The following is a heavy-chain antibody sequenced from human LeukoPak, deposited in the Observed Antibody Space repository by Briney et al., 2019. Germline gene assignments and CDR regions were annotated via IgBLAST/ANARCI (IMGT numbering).Heavy chain of an antibody. CDR2: IKQEGSEK. D-gene: IGHD5-24*01. CDR3: ARASDPWLQLT. V-gene: IGHV3-7*05. CDR1: GFTFSNYW. J-gene: IGHJ5*02. Sequence: PGGSLRLSCAASGFTFSNYWMIWVRQAPGKGLEWVGNIKQEGSEKRYADSVRGRFSISRDNAQTSLYLQMNSLRAEDTAVYYCARASDPWLQLTWGQGTLVTVSP.